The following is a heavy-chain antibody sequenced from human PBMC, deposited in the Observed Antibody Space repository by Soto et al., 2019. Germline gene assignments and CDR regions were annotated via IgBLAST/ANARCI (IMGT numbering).Heavy chain of an antibody. CDR1: GFTFSNYA. D-gene: IGHD1-1*01. CDR3: AISAAFSGTPSRY. V-gene: IGHV3-23*01. CDR2: ISGSGGST. J-gene: IGHJ4*02. Sequence: GGSLRLSCAASGFTFSNYAMNWVRQTPGKGLEWVSAISGSGGSTYYADSVKGRFTISRDNSKITLYLQMNSLRAEDTAVYYCAISAAFSGTPSRYWGQGTLVTVSS.